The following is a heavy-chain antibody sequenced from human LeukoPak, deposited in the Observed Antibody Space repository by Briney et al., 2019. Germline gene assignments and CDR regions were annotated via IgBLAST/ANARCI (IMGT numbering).Heavy chain of an antibody. Sequence: KPGGSLRFSCAASGFTFSDSAMTWVRQAPGKGLDLVSSISSSGSDIYYTDSVKGRFTISRDNAKNSVYLQMNSLRAEETAVYYCARTKSGYYSGATPEHWGQGTLVTVSS. CDR3: ARTKSGYYSGATPEH. CDR1: GFTFSDSA. CDR2: ISSSGSDI. V-gene: IGHV3-21*01. J-gene: IGHJ4*02. D-gene: IGHD2-15*01.